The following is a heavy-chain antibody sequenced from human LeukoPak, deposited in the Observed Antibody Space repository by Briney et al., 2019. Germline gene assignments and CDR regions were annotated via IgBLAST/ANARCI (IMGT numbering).Heavy chain of an antibody. CDR1: GFTFSNYW. Sequence: GGSLRLSCAASGFTFSNYWMHWVRQAPGGGLMWVSRLNTDGSSTYYADSVKGRFTISRDNAKNSLYLQMNSLRAEDTAVYYCARDWGYCSGGTCYYYGMDVWGQGTTVTVSS. CDR3: ARDWGYCSGGTCYYYGMDV. V-gene: IGHV3-74*01. J-gene: IGHJ6*02. D-gene: IGHD2-15*01. CDR2: LNTDGSST.